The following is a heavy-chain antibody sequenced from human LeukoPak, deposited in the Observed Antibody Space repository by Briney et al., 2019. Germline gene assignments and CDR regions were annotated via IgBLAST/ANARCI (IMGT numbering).Heavy chain of an antibody. CDR2: IDPSDSYT. CDR1: GYSFTSYW. Sequence: GESLKISCKGSGYSFTSYWISWVRQMPGKGLEWMGRIDPSDSYTNYSPSFQGHVTISADKSISTAYLQWSSLKASDTAMYYCARLGYSSSQDGVFFDYWGQGTLVTVSS. J-gene: IGHJ4*02. V-gene: IGHV5-10-1*01. D-gene: IGHD6-13*01. CDR3: ARLGYSSSQDGVFFDY.